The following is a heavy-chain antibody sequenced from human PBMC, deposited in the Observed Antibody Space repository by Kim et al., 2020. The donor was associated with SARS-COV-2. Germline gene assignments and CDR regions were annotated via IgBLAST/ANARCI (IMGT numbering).Heavy chain of an antibody. V-gene: IGHV3-9*01. CDR1: GFTFGDYA. J-gene: IGHJ6*03. CDR3: AKDRREWLSYYYYYMDV. D-gene: IGHD3-3*01. CDR2: ISWNSGSI. Sequence: GGSLRLSCAASGFTFGDYAMHWVRQAPGKGLEWVSGISWNSGSIGYADSVKGRITISRDNAKNSLYLQMNSLRAEDTALYYCAKDRREWLSYYYYYMDVWGKGTTVTVSS.